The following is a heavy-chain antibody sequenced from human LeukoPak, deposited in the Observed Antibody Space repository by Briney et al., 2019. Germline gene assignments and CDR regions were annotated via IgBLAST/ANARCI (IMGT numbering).Heavy chain of an antibody. CDR1: GFTLSSYG. CDR2: IPYDGSNK. D-gene: IGHD3-16*01. CDR3: AKVQHLGY. V-gene: IGHV3-30*02. J-gene: IGHJ4*02. Sequence: GRSLRLSCAASGFTLSSYGMHWLRQAPGKGLEWVAFIPYDGSNKYYADSVKGRFTISRDNSKNTLYLQTNSLRAEDTAVYYCAKVQHLGYWGQGTLVTVSS.